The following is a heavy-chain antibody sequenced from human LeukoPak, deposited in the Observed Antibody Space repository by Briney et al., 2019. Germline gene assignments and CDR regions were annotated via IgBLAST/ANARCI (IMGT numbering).Heavy chain of an antibody. D-gene: IGHD3-22*01. J-gene: IGHJ1*01. V-gene: IGHV1-18*01. Sequence: ASVKVSCKASGYTFTSYGISWVRQAPGQGLEWMGWISAFSGNTNYAQKLQGRVTMTTDTSTSTAYMELRSLTSDDTAVYYCAGEPNYYDSSGYYSAQYFQYWGQGTLVTVSS. CDR2: ISAFSGNT. CDR3: AGEPNYYDSSGYYSAQYFQY. CDR1: GYTFTSYG.